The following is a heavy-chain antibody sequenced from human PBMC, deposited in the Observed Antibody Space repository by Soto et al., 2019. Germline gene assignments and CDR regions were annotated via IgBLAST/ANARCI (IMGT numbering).Heavy chain of an antibody. J-gene: IGHJ4*02. V-gene: IGHV3-23*01. Sequence: PGGALRLSCAASGFTFSSHAMGSPRSAPGTRPEWVAFIDGSGGDTFYADSVKGRFTISRDNSDNSLYLHMNSLRAEDTGRYFCAKEIFAAAYAATSAFDLWGQGTLVTVSS. CDR2: IDGSGGDT. CDR3: AKEIFAAAYAATSAFDL. D-gene: IGHD2-8*01. CDR1: GFTFSSHA.